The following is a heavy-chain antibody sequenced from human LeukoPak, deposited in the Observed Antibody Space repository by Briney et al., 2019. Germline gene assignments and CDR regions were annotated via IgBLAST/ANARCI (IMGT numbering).Heavy chain of an antibody. D-gene: IGHD3-10*01. J-gene: IGHJ4*02. CDR1: GFTFSSYG. V-gene: IGHV3-30*18. CDR3: AKDLYGSGSHFDY. Sequence: PGRSLRLSCAASGFTFSSYGMHWVRQVPGKGLEWVAVISYDGSNKYYADSVKGRFTISRDNSKNTLYLQMNSLRAEDTAVYYCAKDLYGSGSHFDYWGQGTLVTVSS. CDR2: ISYDGSNK.